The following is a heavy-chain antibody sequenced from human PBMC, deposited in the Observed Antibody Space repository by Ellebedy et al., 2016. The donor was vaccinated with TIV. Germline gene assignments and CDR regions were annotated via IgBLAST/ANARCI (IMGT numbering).Heavy chain of an antibody. CDR2: IRSKANRYAT. CDR3: TRLSIVGATWGDY. D-gene: IGHD1-26*01. Sequence: PGGSLRLSCAVSGFTFSGSGIDWVRQPSGNGLEWVGRIRSKANRYATAYAASVKGRFTISRDDSKNTAYLQMNSLKTEDTAVYYCTRLSIVGATWGDYWGQGTLVTVSS. V-gene: IGHV3-73*01. CDR1: GFTFSGSG. J-gene: IGHJ4*02.